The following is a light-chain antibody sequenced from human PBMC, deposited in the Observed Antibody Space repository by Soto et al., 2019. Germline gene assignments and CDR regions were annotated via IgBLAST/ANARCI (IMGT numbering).Light chain of an antibody. CDR3: ATWDSNTRV. V-gene: IGLV4-60*03. CDR1: SGHSGYI. J-gene: IGLJ3*02. CDR2: VERSGTY. Sequence: QSVLTQSSSASASLGSSVKLTCTLSSGHSGYIIAWHQQQPGKARRYLMKVERSGTYNKGSGVPDRFSGSSSGADRYLTISNLQSEDESDYYCATWDSNTRVFGGGTKLTVL.